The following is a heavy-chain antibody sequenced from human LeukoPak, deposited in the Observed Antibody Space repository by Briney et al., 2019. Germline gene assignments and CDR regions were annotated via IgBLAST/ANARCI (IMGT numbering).Heavy chain of an antibody. J-gene: IGHJ6*03. Sequence: SETLSLTCAVYGGSFSDYYWSWIRQPPGKGLEWIGEINHSGSTNYNPSLKSRVTISVDTSKNQFSLKLSSVTAADTAVYYCARAERRVVRGVIIWEPDYYYYMDVWGKGTTVTISS. CDR1: GGSFSDYY. CDR2: INHSGST. D-gene: IGHD3-10*01. V-gene: IGHV4-34*01. CDR3: ARAERRVVRGVIIWEPDYYYYMDV.